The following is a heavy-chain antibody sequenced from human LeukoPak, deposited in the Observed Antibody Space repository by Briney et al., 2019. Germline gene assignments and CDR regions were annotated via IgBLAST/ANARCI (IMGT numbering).Heavy chain of an antibody. CDR2: MNPNSGGT. V-gene: IGHV1-2*02. D-gene: IGHD1-26*01. CDR3: ARSRGGATGEGFDY. Sequence: ASVKVSCKASGYTFTSYDINWVRQATGQGLEWMGWMNPNSGGTNYAQKFQGRVTMTRDTSISTAYMELSRLRSDDTAVYYCARSRGGATGEGFDYWGQGTLVTVSS. CDR1: GYTFTSYD. J-gene: IGHJ4*02.